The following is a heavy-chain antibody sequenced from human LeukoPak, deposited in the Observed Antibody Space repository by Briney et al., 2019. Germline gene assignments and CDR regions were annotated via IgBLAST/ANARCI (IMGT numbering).Heavy chain of an antibody. D-gene: IGHD4-23*01. CDR2: ITPNADST. CDR3: ARDLYGGGLHYMDV. Sequence: GGSLRLSCAASGFTFSSYGMHWVRQAPGKGLEYVSAITPNADSTYYAKSVKGRFTISRDDSKNTLYLQMGSLRAEDMAVYYCARDLYGGGLHYMDVWGKGTTVTVSS. CDR1: GFTFSSYG. J-gene: IGHJ6*03. V-gene: IGHV3-64*01.